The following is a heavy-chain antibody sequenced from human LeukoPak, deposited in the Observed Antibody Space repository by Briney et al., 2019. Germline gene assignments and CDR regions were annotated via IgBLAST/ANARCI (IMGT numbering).Heavy chain of an antibody. Sequence: SETLSLTCTVSGGSFSSGTYYWSWIRQPPGKGLEWIGYIYYSGSTNYNPSLKSRVTISVDTSKNQFSLKLISVTAADTAVYYCARDRVRGNSNPFFDYWGQGTLVTVSS. D-gene: IGHD4-11*01. V-gene: IGHV4-61*01. J-gene: IGHJ4*02. CDR1: GGSFSSGTYY. CDR3: ARDRVRGNSNPFFDY. CDR2: IYYSGST.